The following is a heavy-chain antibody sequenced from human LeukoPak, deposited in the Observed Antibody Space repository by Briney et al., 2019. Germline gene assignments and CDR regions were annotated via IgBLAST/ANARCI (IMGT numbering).Heavy chain of an antibody. CDR1: GGSFSGYH. Sequence: SETLSLTCAVYGGSFSGYHWSWIRQPPGKGLEWIGEINHSGSTNYNPSLKSRVTISVDTSKNQFSLKLSSVTAAGTAVYYCARNPSHYSSVDYWGQGTLVTVSS. CDR3: ARNPSHYSSVDY. CDR2: INHSGST. D-gene: IGHD4-11*01. V-gene: IGHV4-34*01. J-gene: IGHJ4*02.